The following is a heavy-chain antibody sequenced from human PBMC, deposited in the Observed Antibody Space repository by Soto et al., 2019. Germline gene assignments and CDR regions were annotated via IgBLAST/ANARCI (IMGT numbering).Heavy chain of an antibody. CDR3: VKTRTEARGLIGYYYGMDL. Sequence: GGSLRLSCSASGFSFSAYAMHWVRQAPGKGLEHVSTIDADGGSAYYADSVNGRFTISRDNSKNTLFLQVMSLRAEDTSTYYCVKTRTEARGLIGYYYGMDLWGHGTTVTVSS. D-gene: IGHD3-10*01. J-gene: IGHJ6*02. V-gene: IGHV3-64D*06. CDR2: IDADGGSA. CDR1: GFSFSAYA.